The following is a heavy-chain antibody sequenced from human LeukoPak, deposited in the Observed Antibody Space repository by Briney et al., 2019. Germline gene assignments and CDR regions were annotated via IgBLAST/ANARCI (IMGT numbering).Heavy chain of an antibody. CDR3: ARQRAFYYGSGTYQTKYFDY. CDR2: IYYSGST. CDR1: GGSISSSSHY. J-gene: IGHJ4*02. D-gene: IGHD3-10*01. V-gene: IGHV4-39*01. Sequence: SETLSLTCTVSGGSISSSSHYWGWIRQPPGKGLEWIGCIYYSGSTYYNPSLNSRVTMSVDTSKNQFSLKLSSVTAADTAVYYCARQRAFYYGSGTYQTKYFDYWGQGTLVTVS.